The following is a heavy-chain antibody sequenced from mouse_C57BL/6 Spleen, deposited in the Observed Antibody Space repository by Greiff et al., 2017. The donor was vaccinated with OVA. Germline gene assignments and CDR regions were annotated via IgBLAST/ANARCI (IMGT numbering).Heavy chain of an antibody. Sequence: EVKLVESGGGLVKPGGSLKLSCAASGFTFSDYGMHWVRQAPEKGLEWVAYISSGSSTIYSADTVKGRFTIARDNAKNTLFLQMTSLRSEDTAMYYCAREGRTGNYAMDYWGQGTSVTVSS. CDR1: GFTFSDYG. CDR2: ISSGSSTI. V-gene: IGHV5-17*01. CDR3: AREGRTGNYAMDY. J-gene: IGHJ4*01. D-gene: IGHD4-1*01.